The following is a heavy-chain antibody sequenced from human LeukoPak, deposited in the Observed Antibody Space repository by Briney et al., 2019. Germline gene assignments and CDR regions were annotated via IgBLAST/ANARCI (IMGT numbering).Heavy chain of an antibody. CDR1: GASTTSYY. D-gene: IGHD4-17*01. Sequence: PSETLSLTCSVSGASTTSYYWNWIRQPPGKGLEWIGYFYHSGSTNYSPSLKSRVTISRDTSKNQFSLKLSSVTAADTAVYYCARGTEDDYGKFDYWGQGTLVSVSS. V-gene: IGHV4-59*01. CDR3: ARGTEDDYGKFDY. CDR2: FYHSGST. J-gene: IGHJ4*02.